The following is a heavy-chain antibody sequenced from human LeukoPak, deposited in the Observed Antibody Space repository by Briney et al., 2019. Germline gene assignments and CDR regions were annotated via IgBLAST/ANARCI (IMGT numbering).Heavy chain of an antibody. CDR2: ISGSGGST. V-gene: IGHV3-23*01. D-gene: IGHD1-1*01. CDR1: GFTFSSYA. Sequence: GGSLRLSCAASGFTFSSYAMSWVRQAPGKGLEWVSAISGSGGSTYYADSVKGRFTIPRDNSKNMLYLQMNSLRAEDTAVYYCAKGTEKRDYYYYGMDVWGQGTTVTVSS. CDR3: AKGTEKRDYYYYGMDV. J-gene: IGHJ6*02.